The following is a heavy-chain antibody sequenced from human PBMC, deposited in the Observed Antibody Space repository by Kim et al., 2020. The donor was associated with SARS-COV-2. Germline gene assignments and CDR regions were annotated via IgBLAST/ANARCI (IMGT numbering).Heavy chain of an antibody. D-gene: IGHD2-21*02. CDR3: ANKPLLFNYCGIEV. CDR2: ISGSGNGI. Sequence: GGSLRLSCTASGFTFNNYAMNWVRQGPGKGLEWVASISGSGNGIYYADSVKGRFTISRDNSKNTLFLQMNRLRVEDTALYYCANKPLLFNYCGIEVWGHGTTLTVSS. CDR1: GFTFNNYA. V-gene: IGHV3-23*01. J-gene: IGHJ6*01.